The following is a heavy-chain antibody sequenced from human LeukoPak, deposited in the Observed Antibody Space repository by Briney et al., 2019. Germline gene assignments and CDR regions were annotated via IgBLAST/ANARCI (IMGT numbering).Heavy chain of an antibody. CDR1: GYTFTSYY. D-gene: IGHD3-10*01. Sequence: ASVKVSCKASGYTFTSYYMHWVRQAPGQGLEWMGIINPSGGSTSYAQKFQGRVTMTRDTSTGTVYMELSSLRSEDTAVYSCARDDSQGYYGSGSYLTGDYWGQGTLVTVSS. CDR3: ARDDSQGYYGSGSYLTGDY. J-gene: IGHJ4*02. CDR2: INPSGGST. V-gene: IGHV1-46*01.